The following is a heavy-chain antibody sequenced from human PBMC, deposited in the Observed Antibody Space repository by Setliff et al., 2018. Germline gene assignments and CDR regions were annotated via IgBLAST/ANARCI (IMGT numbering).Heavy chain of an antibody. CDR1: GGSLSNYY. CDR3: ARDNTMVGATDY. CDR2: INHSGIT. J-gene: IGHJ4*02. V-gene: IGHV4-34*01. D-gene: IGHD1-26*01. Sequence: PSETLSLTCTVYGGSLSNYYWSWVRQPPGKGPEWIVEINHSGITNYNPSLKGRVTISVDASTNQFSLKLYSVTAADTAVYFCARDNTMVGATDYWGLGTLVTVSS.